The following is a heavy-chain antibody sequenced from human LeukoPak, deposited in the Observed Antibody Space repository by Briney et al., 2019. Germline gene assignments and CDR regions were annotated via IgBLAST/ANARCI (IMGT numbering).Heavy chain of an antibody. CDR3: ARGLRGYSYGFRGYDSSGYYYYFDY. CDR2: INHSGST. V-gene: IGHV4-34*01. J-gene: IGHJ4*02. D-gene: IGHD3-22*01. CDR1: GGSFSGYY. Sequence: PSETLSLTCAVYGGSFSGYYWSWIRQPPGKGLEWIGEINHSGSTNYNPSLKSRVTISVDTSKNQFSLKLSSVTAADTAVYYCARGLRGYSYGFRGYDSSGYYYYFDYWGQGTLVTVSS.